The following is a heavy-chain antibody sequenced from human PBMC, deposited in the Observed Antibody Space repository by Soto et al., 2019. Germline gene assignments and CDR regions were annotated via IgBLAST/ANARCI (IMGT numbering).Heavy chain of an antibody. V-gene: IGHV1-69*12. CDR1: GGTFSSYA. CDR2: IIPIFGTA. J-gene: IGHJ4*02. CDR3: ARDGSGIPEDPFYFDY. D-gene: IGHD3-10*01. Sequence: QVQLVPSGAEVKKPGSSVKVSCKASGGTFSSYAISWVRQAPGQGLEWMGGIIPIFGTANYAQKFQGRVKITADESTSTASMELSSLRSEDTAVYYWARDGSGIPEDPFYFDYWGQGTLVTVSS.